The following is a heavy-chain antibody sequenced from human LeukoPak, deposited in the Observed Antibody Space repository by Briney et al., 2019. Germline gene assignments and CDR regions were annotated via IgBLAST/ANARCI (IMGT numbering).Heavy chain of an antibody. Sequence: PGGSLRLSCAASGFSFDDYGMSWVRQAPGKGLEYLSAISSNGGSTYYANSVKGRFTISRDNSKNTLYLQMGSLRAEDMAVYYCARGPYGDSVYYFDYWGQGTLVTVSS. J-gene: IGHJ4*02. D-gene: IGHD4-17*01. CDR2: ISSNGGST. CDR1: GFSFDDYG. V-gene: IGHV3-64*01. CDR3: ARGPYGDSVYYFDY.